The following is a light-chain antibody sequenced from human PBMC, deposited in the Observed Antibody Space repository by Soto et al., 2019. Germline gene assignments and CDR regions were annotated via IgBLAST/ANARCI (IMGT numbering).Light chain of an antibody. CDR1: SGHSNYA. CDR3: QTWGSGIVV. Sequence: QLVLTQSPSASASLGASVKLTCTLSSGHSNYAIAWHQQQSEKGPRYLMKLNSDGSHSKGDGIPDRFSGSSSGAERYLTISSLQSEDEADYDCQTWGSGIVVFGGGTQLTVL. V-gene: IGLV4-69*01. CDR2: LNSDGSH. J-gene: IGLJ2*01.